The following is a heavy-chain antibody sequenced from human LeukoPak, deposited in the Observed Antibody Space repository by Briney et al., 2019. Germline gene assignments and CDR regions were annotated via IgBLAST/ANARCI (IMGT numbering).Heavy chain of an antibody. D-gene: IGHD5-12*01. CDR1: GGSISDYH. J-gene: IGHJ4*02. CDR2: INYSGTT. CDR3: ATTRGGYWASPLDF. V-gene: IGHV4-59*01. Sequence: KPSETLSLTCTVSGGSISDYHCNWLRQAPEKGLEWIGYINYSGTTNYNPFLTSRVTISADTSKTQVSLMVRSVTAADTAVYYCATTRGGYWASPLDFWGQGILVTVSS.